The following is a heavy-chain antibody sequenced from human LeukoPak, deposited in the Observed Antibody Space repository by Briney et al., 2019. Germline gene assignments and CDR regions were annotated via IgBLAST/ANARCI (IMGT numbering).Heavy chain of an antibody. V-gene: IGHV3-15*01. CDR3: TTLITYYYGSGRDY. CDR1: GLPFSNAW. D-gene: IGHD3-10*01. CDR2: IKSKTDGGTT. Sequence: PGGSLRLSCAASGLPFSNAWMSWVRHAPGKGLEWVGRIKSKTDGGTTDYAAPVKGRFTISRDDSKNTLYLQMNSLKTEDTAVYYCTTLITYYYGSGRDYWGQGTLVTVSS. J-gene: IGHJ4*02.